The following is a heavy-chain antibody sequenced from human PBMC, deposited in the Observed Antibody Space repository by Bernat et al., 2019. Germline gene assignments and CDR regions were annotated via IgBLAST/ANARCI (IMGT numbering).Heavy chain of an antibody. CDR2: ISYSGST. D-gene: IGHD6-13*01. Sequence: QLQLQESGPGLVKPSETLSLTCTVSGGSISSSSYYWGWIRQPPGKGLEWIGSISYSGSTYSNPSPKSRVTISVDTSKNQFSLKLSSVTAADTAVYYCARQGSSSSWGTSESFDYWGQGTLVTVSS. CDR3: ARQGSSSSWGTSESFDY. J-gene: IGHJ4*02. CDR1: GGSISSSSYY. V-gene: IGHV4-39*01.